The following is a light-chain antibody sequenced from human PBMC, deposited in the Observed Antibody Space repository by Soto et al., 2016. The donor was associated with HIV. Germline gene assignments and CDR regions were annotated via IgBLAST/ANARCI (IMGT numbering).Light chain of an antibody. CDR2: DSS. J-gene: IGKJ3*01. CDR1: QDISNY. CDR3: QQYDHFPFT. V-gene: IGKV1-33*01. Sequence: DIQMTQSPSSLSASVGDRVTITCQASQDISNYLNWYQQKPGKVPKLLIYDSSNLETGVPSRFSGSGSGTDFTFTISSLQPEDIATYYCQQYDHFPFTFGPGAKVDIK.